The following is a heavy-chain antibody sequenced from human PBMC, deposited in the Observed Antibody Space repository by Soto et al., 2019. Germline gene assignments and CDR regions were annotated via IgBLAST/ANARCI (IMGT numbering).Heavy chain of an antibody. CDR1: GFIFSGYA. J-gene: IGHJ6*02. CDR2: ISSDGSNK. CDR3: ARDLSYYYGMDV. Sequence: QVQLVESGGGVVQPGRSLRLSCAASGFIFSGYAMHWVRQAPGKGLEWVALISSDGSNKYYADSVKGRFTISRDNSKNTLYLQMNSLRAEDTAVYSCARDLSYYYGMDVWGQGTTVTVSS. V-gene: IGHV3-30-3*01.